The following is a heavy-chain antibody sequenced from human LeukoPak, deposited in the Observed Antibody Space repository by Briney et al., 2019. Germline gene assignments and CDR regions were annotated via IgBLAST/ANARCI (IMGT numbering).Heavy chain of an antibody. CDR3: AKDSYPANYYYYMDV. CDR2: ISGSGGST. Sequence: PGGSLRLSCAASGFTFSSYAMSWVRQAPGKGLEWVSAISGSGGSTYYADSVKGRFTISRDNSKNTLYLQMNSLRAEDTAVYYCAKDSYPANYYYYMDVWGKGTTVTVSS. V-gene: IGHV3-23*01. CDR1: GFTFSSYA. J-gene: IGHJ6*03.